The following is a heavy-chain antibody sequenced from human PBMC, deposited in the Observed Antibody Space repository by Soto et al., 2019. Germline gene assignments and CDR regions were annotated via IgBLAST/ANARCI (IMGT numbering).Heavy chain of an antibody. CDR1: GFTFSSYG. V-gene: IGHV3-33*01. CDR2: IWYDGSNK. D-gene: IGHD2-15*01. Sequence: GGSLRLSCAASGFTFSSYGMHWVRQAPGKGLEWVAVIWYDGSNKYYADSVKGRFTISRDNSKNTLYLQMNSLRAEDTAVYYCARGRGYCSGGSCPYYYYYGMDVWGQGTTVTVSS. J-gene: IGHJ6*02. CDR3: ARGRGYCSGGSCPYYYYYGMDV.